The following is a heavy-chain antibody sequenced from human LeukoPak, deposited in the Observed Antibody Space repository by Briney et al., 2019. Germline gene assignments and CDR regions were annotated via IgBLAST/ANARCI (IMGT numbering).Heavy chain of an antibody. CDR1: GFTFDDYG. J-gene: IGHJ4*02. D-gene: IGHD4-17*01. CDR3: ARMGYGDYGATHFDY. CDR2: INWNGGST. V-gene: IGHV3-20*04. Sequence: GGSLRLSCAASGFTFDDYGMSWVRQAPGKGLEWVSGINWNGGSTGYADSVKGRFTISRDNAKNSLYLRMNSLRAEDTALYYCARMGYGDYGATHFDYWGQGTLVTVSS.